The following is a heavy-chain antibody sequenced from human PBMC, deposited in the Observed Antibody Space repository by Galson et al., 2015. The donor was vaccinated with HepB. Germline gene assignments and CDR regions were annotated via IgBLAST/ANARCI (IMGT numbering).Heavy chain of an antibody. Sequence: SVKVSCKASGGTFNSFAVSWVRQAPGQGLEWMGGIIPMFGAPHYAQKFKGRATINADKSTTTAHLELNGLTSEDTAIYYCALIPGMAVSGGLSYYYYAMDVWGQGTPVTVSS. D-gene: IGHD3-10*01. CDR2: IIPMFGAP. CDR3: ALIPGMAVSGGLSYYYYAMDV. J-gene: IGHJ6*02. CDR1: GGTFNSFA. V-gene: IGHV1-69*06.